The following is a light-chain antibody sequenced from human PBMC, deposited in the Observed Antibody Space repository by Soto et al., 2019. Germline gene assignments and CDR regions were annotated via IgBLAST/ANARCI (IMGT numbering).Light chain of an antibody. J-gene: IGLJ2*01. CDR3: ETWDSNILV. Sequence: QSVLTQSSSASASLGSSVKLTCTLSSGHSSYIIAWHQQQPGKAPRYLMKLEAXXXXXXXXXXXXXXSGSSSGADRYLTXXXXXXXXXXXYYCETWDSNILVFGGGTKVTVL. CDR2: LEAXXXX. V-gene: IGLV4-60*02. CDR1: SGHSSYI.